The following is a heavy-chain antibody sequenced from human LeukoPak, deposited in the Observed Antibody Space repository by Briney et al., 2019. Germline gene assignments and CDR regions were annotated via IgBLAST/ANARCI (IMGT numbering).Heavy chain of an antibody. CDR1: GVSISSSNW. V-gene: IGHV4-4*02. CDR3: ARSVAVAAYYFDY. CDR2: IYHSGST. J-gene: IGHJ4*02. D-gene: IGHD6-19*01. Sequence: SETLSLTCAVSGVSISSSNWWNWVRQPPGKGLEWIGEIYHSGSTNYNPSLKSRVTISVDKSKNQFSLKLSSVTAADTAVYYCARSVAVAAYYFDYWGQGTLVTVSS.